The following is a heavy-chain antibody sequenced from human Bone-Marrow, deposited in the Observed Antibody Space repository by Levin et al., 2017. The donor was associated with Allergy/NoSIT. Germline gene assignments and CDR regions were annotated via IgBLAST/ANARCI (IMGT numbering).Heavy chain of an antibody. D-gene: IGHD1-26*01. CDR3: ARMLYNGGRYYFDP. CDR1: GFSLSTSGMR. V-gene: IGHV2-70*04. J-gene: IGHJ5*02. Sequence: SGPTLVKPTQTLTLTCTLSGFSLSTSGMRVSWIRQPPGKALEWLARIDWDDDKFYSTSLKTRLTISKDTSKNQVVLTMTNMDPVDTATYYCARMLYNGGRYYFDPWGQGTLVTVSS. CDR2: IDWDDDK.